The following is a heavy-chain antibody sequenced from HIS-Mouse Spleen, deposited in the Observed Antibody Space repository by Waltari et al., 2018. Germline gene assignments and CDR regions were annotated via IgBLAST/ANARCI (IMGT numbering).Heavy chain of an antibody. CDR1: GGSISSSSYY. D-gene: IGHD6-13*01. CDR3: AREIPYSSSWYDWYFDL. Sequence: QLQLQESGPGLVKPSETLSLTCTVSGGSISSSSYYWGWIRQPPGKGLEWIGSTNYSGSTYYNPSLKRRVTIAVDTSKNQFSLKLSSVTAADTAVYYCAREIPYSSSWYDWYFDLWGRGTLVTVSS. J-gene: IGHJ2*01. CDR2: TNYSGST. V-gene: IGHV4-39*07.